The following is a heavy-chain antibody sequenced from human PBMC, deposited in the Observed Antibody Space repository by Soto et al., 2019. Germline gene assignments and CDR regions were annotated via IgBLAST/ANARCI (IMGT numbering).Heavy chain of an antibody. J-gene: IGHJ5*02. CDR1: GFTFSSYS. CDR3: ARDHGLGYYYGSGSHPGWFDP. V-gene: IGHV3-21*01. CDR2: ISSSSSYI. D-gene: IGHD3-10*01. Sequence: GGSLRLSCAASGFTFSSYSMNWVRQAPGKGLEWVSSISSSSSYIYYADSVKGRFTISRDNAKNSLYLQMNSLRAEDTAVYYCARDHGLGYYYGSGSHPGWFDPWGQGTLVTVSS.